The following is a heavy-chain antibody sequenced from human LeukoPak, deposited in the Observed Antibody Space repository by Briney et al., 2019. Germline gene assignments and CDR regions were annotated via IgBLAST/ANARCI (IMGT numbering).Heavy chain of an antibody. V-gene: IGHV3-21*01. CDR1: GFTFSSYS. CDR3: ASSDVDIVATIGSFDY. CDR2: ITSSSNYI. Sequence: GGSLRLSCAASGFTFSSYSMNWVRQAPGKGLEWVSSITSSSNYIYYADSVKGRFTISRDNAKNSLYLQVNSLRVEDTAVYYCASSDVDIVATIGSFDYWGQGTLVTVSS. J-gene: IGHJ4*02. D-gene: IGHD5-12*01.